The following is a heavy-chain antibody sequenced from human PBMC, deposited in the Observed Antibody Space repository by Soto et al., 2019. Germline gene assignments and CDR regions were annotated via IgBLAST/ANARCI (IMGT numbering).Heavy chain of an antibody. D-gene: IGHD5-18*01. J-gene: IGHJ4*02. V-gene: IGHV4-31*03. CDR2: ISYSGNT. CDR1: GASIRSDYYI. Sequence: QVQLQESGPGLVQPSQTLSLSCTVSGASIRSDYYICTWIRQRPGKGLEWLGYISYSGNTNYNPSLKSRITISVDTSENQFSLRLSSVTAADTAVYYCARESDWPRGYFQSWGQGTLVTVPS. CDR3: ARESDWPRGYFQS.